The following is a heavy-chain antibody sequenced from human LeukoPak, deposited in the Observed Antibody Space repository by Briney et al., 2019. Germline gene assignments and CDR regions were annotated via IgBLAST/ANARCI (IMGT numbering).Heavy chain of an antibody. Sequence: SSETLSLTCTVSGVSLSSSSFYWDWIRQPPGKGLEWIGTIYYSGNTYYNPSLKSRVTISIDTSKNLLTLKLNSVTAADTAVYFCARHMVSFSSSFDYWGQGTLVTVSS. CDR3: ARHMVSFSSSFDY. CDR2: IYYSGNT. D-gene: IGHD6-6*01. V-gene: IGHV4-39*01. CDR1: GVSLSSSSFY. J-gene: IGHJ4*02.